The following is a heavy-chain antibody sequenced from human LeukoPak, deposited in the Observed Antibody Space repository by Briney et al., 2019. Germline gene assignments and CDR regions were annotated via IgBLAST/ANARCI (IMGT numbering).Heavy chain of an antibody. J-gene: IGHJ2*01. Sequence: ASVKVSCKVSGSTLSDFSIHWVRQAPGKGLEYVGGSDPEDGETFHAQNFQGGITMTEDTSIDTAYLELSSLRSEDTAVYYCVTDRARLFWYFDLWGRGTLVTVSS. CDR3: VTDRARLFWYFDL. CDR2: SDPEDGET. D-gene: IGHD2-21*02. V-gene: IGHV1-24*01. CDR1: GSTLSDFS.